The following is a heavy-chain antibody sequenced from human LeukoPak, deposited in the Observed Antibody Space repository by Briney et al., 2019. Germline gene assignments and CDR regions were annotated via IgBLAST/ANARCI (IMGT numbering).Heavy chain of an antibody. D-gene: IGHD3-16*01. V-gene: IGHV4-59*01. Sequence: PSETLSLTCTVSGHSISSYYWSWIRQPPGKGLEWIGFIYYSGSTNYNPSLKSRVTISVDTSKNQFSLKLSSVTAADTAVYYCARETSQKGAHYMDVWGKGTTVTISS. CDR1: GHSISSYY. CDR2: IYYSGST. J-gene: IGHJ6*03. CDR3: ARETSQKGAHYMDV.